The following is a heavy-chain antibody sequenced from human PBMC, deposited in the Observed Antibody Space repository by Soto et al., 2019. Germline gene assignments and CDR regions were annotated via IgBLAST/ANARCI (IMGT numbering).Heavy chain of an antibody. CDR3: ARGSIAARGVFGY. Sequence: SETLSLTCTVSGGSISSSSYYWGWIRQPPGKGLEWIGSIYYSGSTYYNPSLKSRVTISVDTSKNQFSLILNSVTAADTAMYHCARGSIAARGVFGYWGQGTQVTVSS. CDR2: IYYSGST. CDR1: GGSISSSSYY. J-gene: IGHJ4*02. D-gene: IGHD6-6*01. V-gene: IGHV4-39*07.